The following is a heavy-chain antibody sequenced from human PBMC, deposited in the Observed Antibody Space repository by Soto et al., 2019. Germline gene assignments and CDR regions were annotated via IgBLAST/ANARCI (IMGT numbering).Heavy chain of an antibody. Sequence: PSETLSLTCAVSGYSIYSSYWWGWIRQPPGKGLEWIGYIFYNGDTRYNPSLRSRVTMSVDTSKNQFSLKLTSLTAVDTAVYYCARSVGELLGLDPWGQGTLVTVSS. J-gene: IGHJ5*02. D-gene: IGHD1-26*01. CDR2: IFYNGDT. CDR1: GYSIYSSYW. CDR3: ARSVGELLGLDP. V-gene: IGHV4-28*01.